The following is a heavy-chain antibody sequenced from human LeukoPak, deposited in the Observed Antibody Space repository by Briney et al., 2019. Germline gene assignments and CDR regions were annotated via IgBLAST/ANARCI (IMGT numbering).Heavy chain of an antibody. CDR1: GVSISSSSYY. J-gene: IGHJ4*02. D-gene: IGHD3-22*01. CDR2: IYDSGTT. V-gene: IGHV4-39*07. CDR3: ARVISTYYYDSRGRFDY. Sequence: SETLSLTCTVSGVSISSSSYYWGWLRQPPGKGLDWTGSIYDSGTTYYNPSLKSRVTISVDTSKKQFSLKLSSVTDADTAVYYCARVISTYYYDSRGRFDYWGQGTLVSVSS.